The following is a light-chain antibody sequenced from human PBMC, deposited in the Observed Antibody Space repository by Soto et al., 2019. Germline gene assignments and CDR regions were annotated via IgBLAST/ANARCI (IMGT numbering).Light chain of an antibody. CDR2: GAS. J-gene: IGKJ1*01. V-gene: IGKV3-15*01. CDR3: QHYNSYSEA. Sequence: EIEMTQSPVTLSVSPGERATLSCRASQSVSSNLAWYQQKPGQAPRLLIYGASTRATGIPARFSGSGSGTEFTLTISSLQPDDFATYYCQHYNSYSEAFGQGTKVDIK. CDR1: QSVSSN.